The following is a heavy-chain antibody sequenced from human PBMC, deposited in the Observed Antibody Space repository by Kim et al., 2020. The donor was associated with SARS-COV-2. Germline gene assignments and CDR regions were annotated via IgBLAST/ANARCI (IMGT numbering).Heavy chain of an antibody. CDR3: ARAPEWELLRLDY. Sequence: ASVTVSCKASGYTFTGYYMHWVRQAPGQGLEWMGWINPNSGGTNYAQKFQGRVTMTRDTSISTAYMELSRLRSDDTAVYYCARAPEWELLRLDYWGQGTLVTVSS. V-gene: IGHV1-2*02. J-gene: IGHJ4*02. CDR2: INPNSGGT. CDR1: GYTFTGYY. D-gene: IGHD1-26*01.